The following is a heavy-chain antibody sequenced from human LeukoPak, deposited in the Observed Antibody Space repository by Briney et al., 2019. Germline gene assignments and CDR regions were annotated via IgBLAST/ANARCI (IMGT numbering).Heavy chain of an antibody. Sequence: LRLSCAASGFTFSSYGMHWVRQAPGKGLEWIGEISHRGSTNYNPSLKSRLNISVDTSKNQFSLKLSSVTAADTAVYYCARADGYNFVYWGQGTLVTVSS. CDR1: GFTFSSYG. CDR2: ISHRGST. V-gene: IGHV4-34*01. CDR3: ARADGYNFVY. J-gene: IGHJ4*02. D-gene: IGHD5-24*01.